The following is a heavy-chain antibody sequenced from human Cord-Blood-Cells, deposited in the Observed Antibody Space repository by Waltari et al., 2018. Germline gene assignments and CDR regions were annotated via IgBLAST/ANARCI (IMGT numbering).Heavy chain of an antibody. CDR1: GGSISSGDYY. CDR3: ARVPMGGDQDY. Sequence: QVQLQESGPGLVKPSQTLSLTCTVSGGSISSGDYYWSWIRQPPGKGLEWIGYIYYSGSTYYNPSCKSRVTISVATSKNQFSLKLSAVTAADTAVYYCARVPMGGDQDYWGQGTLVTVSS. CDR2: IYYSGST. V-gene: IGHV4-30-4*08. J-gene: IGHJ4*02. D-gene: IGHD2-21*01.